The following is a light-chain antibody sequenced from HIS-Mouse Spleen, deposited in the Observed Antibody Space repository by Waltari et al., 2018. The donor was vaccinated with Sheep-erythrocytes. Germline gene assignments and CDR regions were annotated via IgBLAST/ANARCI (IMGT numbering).Light chain of an antibody. CDR1: SSNLGSNY. V-gene: IGLV1-47*01. J-gene: IGLJ3*02. Sequence: QSVLTQPPSASGTPGQRVTISCSGSSSNLGSNYVYWYQQLPGTAPKLLIYRNNQRPSGVPARFSGSKSVTSASLAISGLRSEDEADYYCAAWDDSLSGNWVFGGGTKLTVL. CDR3: AAWDDSLSGNWV. CDR2: RNN.